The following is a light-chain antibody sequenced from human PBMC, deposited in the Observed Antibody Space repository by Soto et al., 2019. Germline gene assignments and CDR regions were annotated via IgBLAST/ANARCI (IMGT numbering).Light chain of an antibody. CDR2: DDS. Sequence: SYELTQPPSVSVAPGQTARITCGGNNIGSKSEHWYQQKPGQAPVLVVYDDSDRPSGIPERFSGSNSGNTATLTISRVEAGDEADYYCQVWDSSSDHPEGVFGTGTKLTVL. CDR3: QVWDSSSDHPEGV. V-gene: IGLV3-21*02. J-gene: IGLJ1*01. CDR1: NIGSKS.